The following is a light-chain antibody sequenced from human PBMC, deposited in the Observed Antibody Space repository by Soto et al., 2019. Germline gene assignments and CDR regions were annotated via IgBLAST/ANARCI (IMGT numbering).Light chain of an antibody. CDR1: SSDVGGYDY. CDR3: CSYAGRYVYV. V-gene: IGLV2-11*01. J-gene: IGLJ1*01. CDR2: DVS. Sequence: QSALTQPRSVSGSPGQSVTISCTGTSSDVGGYDYVSWYQQHPGKAPKLMIYDVSERPSGVPDRFSGSKSGSTASLTISGLQAEDEADYYCCSYAGRYVYVFGTGTQLTVL.